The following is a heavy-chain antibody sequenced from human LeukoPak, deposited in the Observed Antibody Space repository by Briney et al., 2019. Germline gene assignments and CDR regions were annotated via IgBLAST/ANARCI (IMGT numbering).Heavy chain of an antibody. CDR2: IIPIFGTA. D-gene: IGHD2-2*01. CDR1: GGTFSSYA. J-gene: IGHJ6*02. Sequence: SVKVSCKASGGTFSSYAISWVRQAPGQALEWTGGIIPIFGTANYAQKFQGRVTITADESTSTAYMELSSLRSEDTAVYYCARLSTSSPGAYYYGMDVWGQGTTVTVSS. CDR3: ARLSTSSPGAYYYGMDV. V-gene: IGHV1-69*13.